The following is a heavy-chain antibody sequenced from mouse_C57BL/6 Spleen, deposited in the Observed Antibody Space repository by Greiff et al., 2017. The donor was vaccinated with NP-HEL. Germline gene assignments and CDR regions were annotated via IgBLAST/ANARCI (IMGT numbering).Heavy chain of an antibody. D-gene: IGHD4-1*02. CDR1: GYTFTSYW. Sequence: VKQSCKASGYTFTSYWMHWVKQRPGQGLEWIGEIDPSDSYTNYNQKFKGKSTLTVDKSSSTAYMQLSSLTSEDSAVYYCARATGTGAWFAYWGQGTLVTVSA. CDR3: ARATGTGAWFAY. V-gene: IGHV1-69*01. J-gene: IGHJ3*01. CDR2: IDPSDSYT.